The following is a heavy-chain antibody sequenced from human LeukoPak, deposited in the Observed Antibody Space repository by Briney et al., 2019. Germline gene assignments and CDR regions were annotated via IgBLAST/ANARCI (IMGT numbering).Heavy chain of an antibody. Sequence: GGSLRLSCAASGWTFSNAWMSWVRQAPGKGLEWVGRIKSKTDGGTTDYAAPVKGRFTISRDDSKNTLYLQMNRLKTEDTAVYYCTREGVETTVYFDYWGQGTLVTVSS. V-gene: IGHV3-15*01. D-gene: IGHD4-17*01. CDR2: IKSKTDGGTT. J-gene: IGHJ4*02. CDR3: TREGVETTVYFDY. CDR1: GWTFSNAW.